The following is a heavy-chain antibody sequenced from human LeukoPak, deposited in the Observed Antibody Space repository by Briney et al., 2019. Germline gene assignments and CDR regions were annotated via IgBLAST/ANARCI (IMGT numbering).Heavy chain of an antibody. CDR1: DGSFSGYY. Sequence: PSETLSLTCAVYDGSFSGYYWSWIRQPPGKGLEWIGEINHSGSTNYNPSLKSRVTISVDTSKNQFSLKLSSVTAADTAVYYCARGGNYSSSWSDFDYWGQGTLVTVSS. V-gene: IGHV4-34*01. CDR2: INHSGST. J-gene: IGHJ4*02. D-gene: IGHD6-13*01. CDR3: ARGGNYSSSWSDFDY.